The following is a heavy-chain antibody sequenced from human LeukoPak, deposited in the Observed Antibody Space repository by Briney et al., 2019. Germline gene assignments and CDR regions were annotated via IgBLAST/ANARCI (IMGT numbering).Heavy chain of an antibody. V-gene: IGHV3-30*18. Sequence: GRSLRLSCEASGFSCNSGMYWVRQAPGKGLEWVAVISYDGSNAYYGDSVKGRFTISRDDSKNTLYLQMNSLRAEDTAVYYCAKDLNSRWSLDYWGQGTLVTVSS. CDR3: AKDLNSRWSLDY. CDR2: ISYDGSNA. CDR1: GFSCNSG. D-gene: IGHD2/OR15-2a*01. J-gene: IGHJ4*02.